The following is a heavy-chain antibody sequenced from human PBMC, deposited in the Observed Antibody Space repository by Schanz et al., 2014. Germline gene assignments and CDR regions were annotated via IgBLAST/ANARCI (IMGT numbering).Heavy chain of an antibody. J-gene: IGHJ2*01. Sequence: QVQLVQSGAEVKKPGASVKVSCKASGYTFTGYYMHWVRQAPGQGLEWMGWINPNSGGTNYAQKFQGRVTMTRDTSISPAYMGLSRLRSADPAVYYCASGDLTGASPPPWYLDLWGRGTLVTVSS. V-gene: IGHV1-2*02. CDR1: GYTFTGYY. CDR2: INPNSGGT. CDR3: ASGDLTGASPPPWYLDL. D-gene: IGHD7-27*01.